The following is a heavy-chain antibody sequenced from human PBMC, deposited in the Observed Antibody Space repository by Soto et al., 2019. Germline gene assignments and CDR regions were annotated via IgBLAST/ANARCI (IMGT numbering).Heavy chain of an antibody. D-gene: IGHD6-19*01. V-gene: IGHV1-46*01. CDR3: ERADSYSSPFDY. Sequence: ASVKVSCKASGYTFTGYYMHWVRQAPGQGLEWMGVINPGGGSTSYSTSYAQKFQGRVTMTRDTSTSTVYMELSSLRSEDTAVYYCERADSYSSPFDYWGQGTLVTVS. J-gene: IGHJ4*02. CDR1: GYTFTGYY. CDR2: INPGGGSTSYST.